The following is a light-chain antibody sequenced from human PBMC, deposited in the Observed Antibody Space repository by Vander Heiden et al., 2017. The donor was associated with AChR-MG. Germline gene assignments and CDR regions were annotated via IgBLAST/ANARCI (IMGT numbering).Light chain of an antibody. CDR1: QDISNY. Sequence: DIQMTQSPSSLSASVGDRVTITCQASQDISNYLNWYQQKPGKAPKLLIYDASNLETGVPSRFSASGSGTDFTFTISSLQPEDIATYYCQQYYNLPLTFGGGTNVEIK. V-gene: IGKV1-33*01. CDR2: DAS. J-gene: IGKJ4*01. CDR3: QQYYNLPLT.